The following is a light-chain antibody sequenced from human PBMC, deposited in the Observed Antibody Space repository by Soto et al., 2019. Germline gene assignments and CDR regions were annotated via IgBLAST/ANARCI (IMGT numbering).Light chain of an antibody. CDR2: AVN. J-gene: IGLJ1*01. Sequence: QSVLTQPPSASGSPGQSVTISCTGTSSDVGGYNYVAWYQQHPGKAPKLMIYAVNKRPSGVPDRFSGSKSGNTASLTVSGLQAEDEADYYCSSYTGSNTYVFGTGTKLTVL. CDR1: SSDVGGYNY. V-gene: IGLV2-8*01. CDR3: SSYTGSNTYV.